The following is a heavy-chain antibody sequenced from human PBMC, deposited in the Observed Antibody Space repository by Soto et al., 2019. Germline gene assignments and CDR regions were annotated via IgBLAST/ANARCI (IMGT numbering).Heavy chain of an antibody. CDR2: INHSGST. CDR1: GGSFSGYY. V-gene: IGHV4-34*01. D-gene: IGHD2-2*01. CDR3: ARASERSRSCSSFFFYAGWGANYYSHMDV. Sequence: SETLSLTCAVYGGSFSGYYWSWIRQPPGKGQEWIGEINHSGSTNYNPSLKSRVTILVDTSKNQFSLNLSSVTAADTAVYYCARASERSRSCSSFFFYAGWGANYYSHMDVWGKGTTESVSS. J-gene: IGHJ6*03.